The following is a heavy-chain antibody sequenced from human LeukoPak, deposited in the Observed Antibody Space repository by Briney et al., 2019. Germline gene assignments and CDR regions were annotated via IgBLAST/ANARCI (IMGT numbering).Heavy chain of an antibody. D-gene: IGHD1-26*01. CDR3: ARDGSGSPDY. V-gene: IGHV3-11*01. CDR2: LSSSGTTT. CDR1: GFAFRDFY. Sequence: GGSLRLSCAASGFAFRDFYMAWIRQAPGKGLEWVSYLSSSGTTTYYADSVKGRFTTSRDNAKNSLYLQMESLRAEDTAVYYCARDGSGSPDYWGQGTLVTVSS. J-gene: IGHJ4*02.